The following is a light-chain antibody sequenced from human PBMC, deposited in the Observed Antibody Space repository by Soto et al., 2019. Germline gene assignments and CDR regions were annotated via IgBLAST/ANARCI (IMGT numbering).Light chain of an antibody. J-gene: IGKJ2*01. V-gene: IGKV3-20*01. CDR3: QQYGSSPYMYT. CDR1: QSVSSSY. Sequence: EIVLTQSPGTLSLSPGERATLSCRASQSVSSSYLAWYQQKPGQAPRLLIYGASSRATGIPDRFSGSGSGTDSTLTISRLEPEDLAVYYCQQYGSSPYMYTFGQGTKLEIK. CDR2: GAS.